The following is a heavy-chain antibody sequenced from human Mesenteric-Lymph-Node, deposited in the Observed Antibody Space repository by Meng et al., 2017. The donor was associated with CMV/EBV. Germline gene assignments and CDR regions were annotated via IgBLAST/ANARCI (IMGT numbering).Heavy chain of an antibody. D-gene: IGHD2-15*01. CDR1: RDSIGRGLW. Sequence: LTCPVSRDSIGRGLWWDWVRQPPGQGLAWLGDISHSGDTKYKSSLQSRISISADMTKNRFSLILTSVTAADTGVYFCARSPGWYSLDPWGQGILVTVSS. V-gene: IGHV4-4*01. CDR3: ARSPGWYSLDP. CDR2: ISHSGDT. J-gene: IGHJ5*02.